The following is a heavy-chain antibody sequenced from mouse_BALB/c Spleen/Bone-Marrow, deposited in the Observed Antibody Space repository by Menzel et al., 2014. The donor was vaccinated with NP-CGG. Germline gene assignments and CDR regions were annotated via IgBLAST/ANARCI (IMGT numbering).Heavy chain of an antibody. D-gene: IGHD4-1*01. V-gene: IGHV14-3*02. J-gene: IGHJ3*01. CDR2: IDPANGNT. Sequence: VHLQQPGAELVKPGASVKLSCTASGFNIKDTYMHWVKQRPEQGLEWIGRIDPANGNTKYDPKFQGKATITADTSSNTAYLQLSSLTSEDTAVYYCARWELRRAWFAYWGQGTLVTVSA. CDR1: GFNIKDTY. CDR3: ARWELRRAWFAY.